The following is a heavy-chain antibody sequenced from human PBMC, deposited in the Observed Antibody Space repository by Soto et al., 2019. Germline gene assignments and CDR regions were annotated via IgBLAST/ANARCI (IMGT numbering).Heavy chain of an antibody. CDR3: ARGTWVRSAFDF. J-gene: IGHJ3*01. D-gene: IGHD3-10*01. V-gene: IGHV4-30-4*01. Sequence: PSETLSLTCTVSGGSISSGDYYWSWIRQPPGKGLEGIGYIYYSGSTSYNPSLKSRVTISVDTSKNQFALKLSSVTAADTAVYYCARGTWVRSAFDFWGQGTMVTVSS. CDR1: GGSISSGDYY. CDR2: IYYSGST.